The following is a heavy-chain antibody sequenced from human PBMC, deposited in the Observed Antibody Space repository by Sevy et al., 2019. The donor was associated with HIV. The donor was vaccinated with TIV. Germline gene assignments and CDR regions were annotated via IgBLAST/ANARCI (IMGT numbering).Heavy chain of an antibody. Sequence: GGSLRLSCAASGFTVNSNYMTWVRQAPGKGLEGVSVIHSDDTTYHADSVKDRFSISRDNFKNTLYLHMSSLKAEDTDGYYCTRGKSGYGYALNYWGQGTLVTVSS. V-gene: IGHV3-66*01. CDR2: IHSDDTT. CDR3: TRGKSGYGYALNY. J-gene: IGHJ4*02. D-gene: IGHD5-18*01. CDR1: GFTVNSNY.